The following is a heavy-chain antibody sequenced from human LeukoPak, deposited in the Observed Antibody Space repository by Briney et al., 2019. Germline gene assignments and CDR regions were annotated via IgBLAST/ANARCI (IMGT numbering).Heavy chain of an antibody. CDR1: GFTFSSYA. CDR2: ISGSGGST. CDR3: AKGGASGYYFGYFDY. Sequence: PGGSLRLSCAASGFTFSSYAMSWVRQAPGKGLEWVSAISGSGGSTYYADSVKGRFTISRDNSKNTLYLQMNSLRAEDTAVYYCAKGGASGYYFGYFDYWGRGTLVTVSS. J-gene: IGHJ4*02. D-gene: IGHD3-22*01. V-gene: IGHV3-23*01.